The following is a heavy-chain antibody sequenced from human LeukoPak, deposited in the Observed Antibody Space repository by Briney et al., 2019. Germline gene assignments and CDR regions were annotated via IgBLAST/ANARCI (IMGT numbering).Heavy chain of an antibody. V-gene: IGHV4-38-2*02. D-gene: IGHD3-22*01. CDR1: GYSISSGYH. Sequence: PSETLSLTCTVSGYSISSGYHWGWIRQPPGKGLEWIGSIYHSGSTYYNPSLKSRVTISVDTSKNQFSLKLSSVTAADTAVYYCARESYDSSGLDYWGQGTLVTVSS. J-gene: IGHJ4*02. CDR2: IYHSGST. CDR3: ARESYDSSGLDY.